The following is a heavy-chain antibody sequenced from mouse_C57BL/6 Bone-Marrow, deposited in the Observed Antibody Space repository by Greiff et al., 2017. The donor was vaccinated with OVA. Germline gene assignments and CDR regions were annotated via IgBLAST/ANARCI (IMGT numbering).Heavy chain of an antibody. CDR2: ISNLAYSI. V-gene: IGHV5-15*01. D-gene: IGHD1-1*01. J-gene: IGHJ4*01. Sequence: EVHLVESGGGLVQPGGSLKLSCAASGFTFSDYGMAWVRQAPRKGPEWVAFISNLAYSIYYADTVTGRFTISRENAKNTLYLEMSSLRSEDTAMYYCARRVYYGSSYQFYAMDYWGQGTSVTVSS. CDR3: ARRVYYGSSYQFYAMDY. CDR1: GFTFSDYG.